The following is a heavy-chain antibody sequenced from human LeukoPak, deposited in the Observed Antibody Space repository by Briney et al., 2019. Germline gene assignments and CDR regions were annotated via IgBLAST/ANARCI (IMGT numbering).Heavy chain of an antibody. J-gene: IGHJ4*02. D-gene: IGHD5-18*01. Sequence: EASVKVSCTASGYTFTSYAMHWVRQAPGQRLEWMGWINAGNGNTKYSQKFQGRVTITADESTSTAYMELSSLRSEDTAVYYCARDRLGYSYGYGYWGQGTLVTVSS. CDR3: ARDRLGYSYGYGY. CDR2: INAGNGNT. V-gene: IGHV1-3*01. CDR1: GYTFTSYA.